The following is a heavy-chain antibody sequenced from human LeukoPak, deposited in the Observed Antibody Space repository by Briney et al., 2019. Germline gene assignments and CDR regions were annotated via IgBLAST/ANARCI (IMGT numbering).Heavy chain of an antibody. Sequence: ASVKVSCKASGYTFTSYYMHWVRQAPGQGLEWMGIINPSGGSTSYAQKFQGRVTMTRDMSTSTVYMELTSLTSEDTAVYYCSRIGRGNWFDPWGQGTLVTVSS. V-gene: IGHV1-46*01. CDR2: INPSGGST. CDR1: GYTFTSYY. D-gene: IGHD1-26*01. J-gene: IGHJ5*02. CDR3: SRIGRGNWFDP.